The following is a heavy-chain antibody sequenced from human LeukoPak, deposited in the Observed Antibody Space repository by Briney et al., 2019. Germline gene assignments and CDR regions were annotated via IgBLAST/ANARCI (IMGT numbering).Heavy chain of an antibody. CDR3: ARHVRGVITDAFDI. D-gene: IGHD3-10*02. V-gene: IGHV4-59*01. CDR2: IYYSGIT. Sequence: SETPSLTCTVSGGSISSYYWSWIRQPPGKGLEWIGYIYYSGITTYNPSLKSRVTTPIDTSKNQFSLKLTSVTAADTAVYYCARHVRGVITDAFDIWGQGTMVTVSS. CDR1: GGSISSYY. J-gene: IGHJ3*02.